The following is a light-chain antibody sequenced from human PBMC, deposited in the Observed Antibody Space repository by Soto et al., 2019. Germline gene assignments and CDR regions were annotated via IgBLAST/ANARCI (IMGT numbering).Light chain of an antibody. CDR1: SSDVGSYNL. CDR2: EGS. CDR3: CSYAGSSRNGV. Sequence: QSALTQPASVSGSPGQSITISCTGTSSDVGSYNLVSWYQQHPGKAPKLMIYEGSKRPSGVSNRFSGSKSGNTASLTISGLQAEDEADYYCCSYAGSSRNGVFGGGTKLTVL. J-gene: IGLJ3*02. V-gene: IGLV2-23*01.